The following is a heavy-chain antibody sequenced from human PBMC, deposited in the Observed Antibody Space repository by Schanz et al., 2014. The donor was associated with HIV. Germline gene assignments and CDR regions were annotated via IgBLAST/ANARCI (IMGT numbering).Heavy chain of an antibody. CDR1: GGTFTNYA. D-gene: IGHD5-18*01. CDR2: IIPFFGTA. V-gene: IGHV1-69*12. Sequence: QVQLVQSGAEVKKPGSSVMVSCKTSGGTFTNYAISWVRQAPGQGLQWMGGIIPFFGTANYAQTLQGRLTITADESTGTAYMDLTSLRSEDTAVYYCASGRFDTVIWWGDAFLIWGRGTMVTVSS. CDR3: ASGRFDTVIWWGDAFLI. J-gene: IGHJ3*02.